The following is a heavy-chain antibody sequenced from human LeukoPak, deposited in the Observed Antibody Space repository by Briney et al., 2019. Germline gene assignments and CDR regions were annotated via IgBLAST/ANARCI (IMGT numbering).Heavy chain of an antibody. D-gene: IGHD1-7*01. V-gene: IGHV4-34*01. CDR1: GGSFSNYY. Sequence: SETLSLTCAVYGGSFSNYYWSWFRHSPGKGLEWIGEINDSGTINYNPSLMSRVTISVDKSKNQFSLKLSSVTAADTAVYYCARRWNYGRNYYIDVWGKGATVSVSS. CDR2: INDSGTI. J-gene: IGHJ6*03. CDR3: ARRWNYGRNYYIDV.